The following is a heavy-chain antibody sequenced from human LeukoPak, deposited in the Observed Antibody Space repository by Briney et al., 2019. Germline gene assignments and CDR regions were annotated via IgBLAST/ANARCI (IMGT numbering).Heavy chain of an antibody. D-gene: IGHD2-2*01. J-gene: IGHJ3*02. CDR3: ARVVVVPAADAFDI. Sequence: ASVKVSCKASGYSFRNFGISWVRQAPGQGLEWVGWVSPYNGKTDYPQNLQGRVTVTADTSTSTAYMELRSLRSDDTAVYYCARVVVVPAADAFDIWGQGTMVTVSS. CDR2: VSPYNGKT. V-gene: IGHV1-18*04. CDR1: GYSFRNFG.